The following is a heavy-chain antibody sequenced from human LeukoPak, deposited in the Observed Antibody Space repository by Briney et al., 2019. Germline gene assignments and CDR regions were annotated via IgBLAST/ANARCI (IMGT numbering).Heavy chain of an antibody. CDR1: GFTVSSNY. CDR2: IYSGGST. V-gene: IGHV3-53*01. D-gene: IGHD5-18*01. Sequence: PGGSLRLSCAASGFTVSSNYMSWVRQAPGKGLEWVSVIYSGGSTYYADSVKGRFTISRDNSKNTLYLQMNSLRAEDTAVYYCARDLGIQLWLPDYYYYGMDVWGQGTTVTVSS. CDR3: ARDLGIQLWLPDYYYYGMDV. J-gene: IGHJ6*02.